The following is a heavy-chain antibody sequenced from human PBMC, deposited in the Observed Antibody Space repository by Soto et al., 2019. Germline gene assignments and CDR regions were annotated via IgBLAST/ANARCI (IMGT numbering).Heavy chain of an antibody. CDR3: TTDGGVSAYPLFWA. J-gene: IGHJ5*02. CDR2: LKSRRDGGTS. Sequence: EVQLLESGGGLVQPGGSLRLSCAASEFTFSASGMTWVRLPPGKGLEWIGRLKSRRDGGTSDYAAPVKGRFSISKDESKNTLYLQMNSLKTEDTAVYHCTTDGGVSAYPLFWAWGQGTLVTVSS. V-gene: IGHV3-15*01. CDR1: EFTFSASG. D-gene: IGHD2-8*02.